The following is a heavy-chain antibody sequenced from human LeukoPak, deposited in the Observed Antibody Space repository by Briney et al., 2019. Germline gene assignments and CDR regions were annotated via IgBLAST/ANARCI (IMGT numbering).Heavy chain of an antibody. J-gene: IGHJ4*02. V-gene: IGHV4-4*02. CDR3: ARSPPVVSSWYFDY. Sequence: SETLSHTCAVSGGSISSSNWWSWVRQPPGKGLEWIGEIYHSGSTNYNPSLKSRVTISVDKSKNQFSLKLSSVTAADTAVYYCARSPPVVSSWYFDYWGQGTLVTVSS. CDR2: IYHSGST. D-gene: IGHD6-13*01. CDR1: GGSISSSNW.